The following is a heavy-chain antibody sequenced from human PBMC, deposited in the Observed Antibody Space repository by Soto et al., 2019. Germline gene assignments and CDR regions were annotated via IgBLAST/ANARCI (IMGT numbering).Heavy chain of an antibody. Sequence: KPSETLSLTCAFYGGSFSGYYWSWIRQPPGKGLEWIGEINHSGSTNYNPSLKSRVTISVDTSKNQFSLKLSSVTAADTAVYYCARAASDYVWGSWHAYSYYGMDVWGQGTTVTVS. V-gene: IGHV4-34*01. J-gene: IGHJ6*02. D-gene: IGHD3-16*01. CDR1: GGSFSGYY. CDR2: INHSGST. CDR3: ARAASDYVWGSWHAYSYYGMDV.